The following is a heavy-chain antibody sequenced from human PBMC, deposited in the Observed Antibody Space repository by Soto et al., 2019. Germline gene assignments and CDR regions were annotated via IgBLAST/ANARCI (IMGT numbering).Heavy chain of an antibody. D-gene: IGHD1-26*01. V-gene: IGHV1-69*02. Sequence: SVKVYCKASGGTFSSHTINWVRQATGQGLEWMGRIIPILGIPNYAQKFQGRLTITADKSTSTAYMELSSLRSEDTAVYYCARVSGSYPPLGLTGMDVWGQGTTVTVSS. CDR3: ARVSGSYPPLGLTGMDV. CDR1: GGTFSSHT. J-gene: IGHJ6*02. CDR2: IIPILGIP.